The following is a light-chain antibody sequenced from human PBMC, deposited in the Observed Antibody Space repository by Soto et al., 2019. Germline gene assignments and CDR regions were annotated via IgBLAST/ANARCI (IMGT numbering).Light chain of an antibody. CDR3: SSYTSTSTLV. CDR1: SNDVGTHNF. Sequence: QSALTQPASVSGSPGXXXXISCTGTSNDVGTHNFVSWYQQHPGKAPKLMIHEVTDRPSGVSNRFSGSKSGNTASLTISGLQAEDEADYYCSSYTSTSTLVFGTGTKLTVL. J-gene: IGLJ1*01. V-gene: IGLV2-14*01. CDR2: EVT.